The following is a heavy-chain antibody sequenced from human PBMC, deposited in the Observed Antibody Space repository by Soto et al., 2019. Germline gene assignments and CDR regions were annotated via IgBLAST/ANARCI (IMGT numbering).Heavy chain of an antibody. J-gene: IGHJ6*03. D-gene: IGHD3-10*01. CDR3: ARRRSITMVRGVRFYYYYMDV. CDR2: IYYSGGT. Sequence: PSETLSLTCTVSGGSIRSSSYYWGWIRQPPGKGLEWIGSIYYSGGTYYNPSLKSRVTISVDTSKNQFSLKLSSVTAADTAVYYCARRRSITMVRGVRFYYYYMDVWGKGTTVTVSS. V-gene: IGHV4-39*01. CDR1: GGSIRSSSYY.